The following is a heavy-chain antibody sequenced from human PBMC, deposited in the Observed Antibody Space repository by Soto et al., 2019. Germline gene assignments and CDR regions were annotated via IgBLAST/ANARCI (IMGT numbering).Heavy chain of an antibody. CDR2: ISYDGSNK. CDR3: ARDLKPLAPYYYYGMDV. V-gene: IGHV3-30-3*01. CDR1: GFTFSSYA. Sequence: GGSLRLSCAASGFTFSSYAMHWVRQAPGKGLEWVAVISYDGSNKYYADSVKGRFTISRDNSKNTLYLQMNSLRAEDTAVYYCARDLKPLAPYYYYGMDVWGQGTTVTVSS. J-gene: IGHJ6*02.